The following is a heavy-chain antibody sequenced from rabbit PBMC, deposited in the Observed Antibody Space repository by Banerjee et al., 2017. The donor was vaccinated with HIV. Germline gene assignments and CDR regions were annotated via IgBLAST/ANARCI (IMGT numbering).Heavy chain of an antibody. CDR1: GFDFSSNA. J-gene: IGHJ6*01. Sequence: QEQLVESGGGLVQPGGSLKLSCKASGFDFSSNAMCWVRQAPGKGLKLIACIYTSSGSTWYASWAKGRFTISKSTSLNTVTLQMTSLTAADTATYFCARGLAYYTNTDTGYVYGMDLWGQGTLVTVS. V-gene: IGHV1S47*01. D-gene: IGHD3-1*01. CDR2: IYTSSGST. CDR3: ARGLAYYTNTDTGYVYGMDL.